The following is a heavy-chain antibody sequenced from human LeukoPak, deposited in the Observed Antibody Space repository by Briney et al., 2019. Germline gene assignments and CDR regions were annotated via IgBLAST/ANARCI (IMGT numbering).Heavy chain of an antibody. CDR1: GGSISSSRYY. CDR2: IYYSGST. D-gene: IGHD6-13*01. CDR3: ARHSGGSWTTSYYYYMDV. J-gene: IGHJ6*03. V-gene: IGHV4-39*01. Sequence: SETLSLTCTVPGGSISSSRYYWGWIRQPPGNGLEWIGSIYYSGSTYYNPSLKSRVTISVDTSKNQFFLKLSSVTAADTAVYYCARHSGGSWTTSYYYYMDVWGKGTTVTVSS.